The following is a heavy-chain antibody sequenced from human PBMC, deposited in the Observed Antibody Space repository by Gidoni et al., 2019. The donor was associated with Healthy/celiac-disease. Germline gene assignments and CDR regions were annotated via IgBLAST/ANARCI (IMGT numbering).Heavy chain of an antibody. CDR3: APAITYYYDSSGYYGAY. V-gene: IGHV4-34*01. D-gene: IGHD3-22*01. CDR1: FSGYY. J-gene: IGHJ4*02. Sequence: FSGYYWSWIRQPPGKGLEWIGEINHSGSTNYNPSLKSRVTISVDTSKNQFSLKLSSVTAADTAVYYCAPAITYYYDSSGYYGAYWGQGTLVTVSS. CDR2: INHSGST.